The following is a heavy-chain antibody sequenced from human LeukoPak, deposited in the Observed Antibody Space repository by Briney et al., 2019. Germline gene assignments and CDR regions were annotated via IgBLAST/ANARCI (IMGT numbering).Heavy chain of an antibody. V-gene: IGHV4-34*01. D-gene: IGHD3-10*01. CDR2: INHSGST. Sequence: KPSETLSLTCAVYGGSFSGYYWSWIRQPPGKGLEWIVEINHSGSTNYNPSLMSRVTISVDTSKNQFSLKLSSVTAADTAVYYCARKYYYGSGSDYWGQGTLVTVSS. J-gene: IGHJ4*02. CDR1: GGSFSGYY. CDR3: ARKYYYGSGSDY.